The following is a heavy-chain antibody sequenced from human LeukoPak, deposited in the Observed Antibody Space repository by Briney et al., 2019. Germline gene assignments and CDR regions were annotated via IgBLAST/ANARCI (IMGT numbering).Heavy chain of an antibody. V-gene: IGHV3-21*01. CDR2: ITSGSSYI. J-gene: IGHJ4*02. CDR3: ATGLEDSSIDY. CDR1: GSTFSYYS. Sequence: GGSLRLSCAASGSTFSYYSMNWVRQAPGKGLEWVSCITSGSSYIFYADSVKGRFTISRDNAKNSLYLQMNSLRAEDTAVYYCATGLEDSSIDYWGRGTLVTVSS. D-gene: IGHD3/OR15-3a*01.